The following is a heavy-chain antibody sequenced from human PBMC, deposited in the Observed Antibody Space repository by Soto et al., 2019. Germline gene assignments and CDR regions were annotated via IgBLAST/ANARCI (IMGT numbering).Heavy chain of an antibody. CDR3: ARGVTMVRGVRGNWFDP. J-gene: IGHJ5*02. CDR2: IYYSGST. V-gene: IGHV4-31*03. D-gene: IGHD3-10*01. CDR1: GGSISSGGYY. Sequence: QVQLQESGPGLVKPSQTLSLTCTVSGGSISSGGYYWSWIRQHPGKGLEWIGYIYYSGSTYYNPSLKSRVTKSVDTSKNQCSLKLSSVTAADTAVYYCARGVTMVRGVRGNWFDPWGQGTLVTVSS.